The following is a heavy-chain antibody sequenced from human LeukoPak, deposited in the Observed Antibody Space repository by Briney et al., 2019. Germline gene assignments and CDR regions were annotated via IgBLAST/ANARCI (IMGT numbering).Heavy chain of an antibody. CDR1: GGSFSGYY. V-gene: IGHV4-34*01. CDR3: ARDRDYGDYDDGMDV. CDR2: INHSGST. Sequence: SETLSLTCAVYGGSFSGYYWSWIRQPPGKGLEWIGEINHSGSTNYNPSLKSRVTISVDTSKNQFSLKLSSVTAADTAVYYCARDRDYGDYDDGMDVWGQGTTVTVSS. J-gene: IGHJ6*02. D-gene: IGHD4-17*01.